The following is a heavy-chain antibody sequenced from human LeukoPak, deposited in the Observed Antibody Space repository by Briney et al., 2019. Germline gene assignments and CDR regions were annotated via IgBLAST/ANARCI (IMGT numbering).Heavy chain of an antibody. CDR2: INSDGSST. J-gene: IGHJ4*02. V-gene: IGHV3-74*01. CDR3: ARGSSLVYDSSKTFDY. D-gene: IGHD3-22*01. Sequence: GGSLRLSCAASRFTFSSYWMHWVRQAPGKGLVWVSRINSDGSSTSYADSVKGRFTISRDNAKNTLYLQMNSLRAEDTAVYYCARGSSLVYDSSKTFDYWGQGTLVTVSS. CDR1: RFTFSSYW.